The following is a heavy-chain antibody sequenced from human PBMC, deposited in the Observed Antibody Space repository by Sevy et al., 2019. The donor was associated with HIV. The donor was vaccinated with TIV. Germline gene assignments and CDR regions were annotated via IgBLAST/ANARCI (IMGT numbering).Heavy chain of an antibody. CDR3: ARSPGSYWGGDAFDI. CDR2: ISYDGSNK. D-gene: IGHD1-26*01. V-gene: IGHV3-30-3*01. J-gene: IGHJ3*02. Sequence: GGSLRLSCAASGFTFSSYAMHWVRQAPGKGVEWVAVISYDGSNKYYADSVKGRFTISRDNSKNTLYLQMNSLRAEDTAVYYCARSPGSYWGGDAFDIWGQGTMVTVSS. CDR1: GFTFSSYA.